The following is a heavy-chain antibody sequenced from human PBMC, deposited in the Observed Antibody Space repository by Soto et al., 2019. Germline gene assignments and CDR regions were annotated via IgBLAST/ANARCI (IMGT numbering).Heavy chain of an antibody. D-gene: IGHD2-2*01. CDR3: ARRREGYCTSSSCYVDYYYYMDV. J-gene: IGHJ6*03. CDR1: GGSISSYY. V-gene: IGHV4-59*08. Sequence: PSETLSLTCPFSGGSISSYYWIWIRQPPGKGLEWIGYIYYSGSTNYNPSLKSRVTISVDTSKNQLSLKLSSVIAADTAVYYCARRREGYCTSSSCYVDYYYYMDVWGKGTTVTVSS. CDR2: IYYSGST.